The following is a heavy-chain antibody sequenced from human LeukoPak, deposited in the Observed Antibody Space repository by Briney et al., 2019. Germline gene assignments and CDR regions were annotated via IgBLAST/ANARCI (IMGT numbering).Heavy chain of an antibody. D-gene: IGHD1-14*01. Sequence: SETLSLTCAVYGGSFSGYYWSWIRQPPGKGLEWIGEINHSGSTNYNPSLKSRVTISVDTSKNQFSLELSSVTAADTAVYYCARSNHRYYYGMDVWGQGTTVTVSS. V-gene: IGHV4-34*01. CDR3: ARSNHRYYYGMDV. J-gene: IGHJ6*02. CDR2: INHSGST. CDR1: GGSFSGYY.